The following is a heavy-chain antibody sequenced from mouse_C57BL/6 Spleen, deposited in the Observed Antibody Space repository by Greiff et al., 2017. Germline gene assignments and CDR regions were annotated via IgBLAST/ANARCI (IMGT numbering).Heavy chain of an antibody. J-gene: IGHJ3*01. CDR1: GYTFTSYW. CDR2: IDPSDSET. Sequence: QVQLQQPGAELVRPGSSVKLSCKASGYTFTSYWMHWVKQRPIQGLEWIGNIDPSDSETHYNQKFKDKATLTVDKSSSTAYMQLSSLTSEDSAVYYCARGENYGSPPGFAYWGQGALVTVAA. V-gene: IGHV1-52*01. D-gene: IGHD1-1*01. CDR3: ARGENYGSPPGFAY.